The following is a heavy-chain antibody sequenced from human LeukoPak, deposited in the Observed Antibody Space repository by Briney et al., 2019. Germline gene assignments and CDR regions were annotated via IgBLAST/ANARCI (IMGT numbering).Heavy chain of an antibody. V-gene: IGHV4-34*01. CDR3: ARLAYYYDSSGLATYYYFDY. CDR2: IDHSGST. Sequence: SETLSLTCAVYGEPFSGYYWSWIRQPPGKGLEWIGEIDHSGSTNYNPSLKSRVTISVDTSKKHFSLKLSSVTAADTAVYYCARLAYYYDSSGLATYYYFDYWGQGTLVTASS. D-gene: IGHD3-22*01. J-gene: IGHJ4*02. CDR1: GEPFSGYY.